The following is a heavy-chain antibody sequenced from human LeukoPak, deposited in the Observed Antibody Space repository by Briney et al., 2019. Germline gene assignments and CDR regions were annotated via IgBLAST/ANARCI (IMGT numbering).Heavy chain of an antibody. CDR3: AREYYYDSSGYYYDY. J-gene: IGHJ4*02. CDR1: GFTFDDYG. V-gene: IGHV3-20*04. CDR2: INWNGGST. Sequence: GGSLRLSCAASGFTFDDYGMSWVRQAPGKGLERVSGINWNGGSTGYADSVKGRFTISRDNAKNSLYLQMNSLRAEDTALYYCAREYYYDSSGYYYDYWGQGTLVTVSS. D-gene: IGHD3-22*01.